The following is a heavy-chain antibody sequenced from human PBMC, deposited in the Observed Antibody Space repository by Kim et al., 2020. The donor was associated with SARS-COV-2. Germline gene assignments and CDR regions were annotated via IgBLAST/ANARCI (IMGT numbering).Heavy chain of an antibody. Sequence: SETLSLTCAVSGGSISSGGYSWSWIRQPPGKGLEWIGYIYHSGSTYYNPSLKSRVTISVDRSKNQFSLKLRSVTAADTAVYYCARASYYYGSGSAITYY. J-gene: IGHJ6*03. CDR3: ARASYYYGSGSAITYY. CDR1: GGSISSGGYS. D-gene: IGHD3-10*01. CDR2: IYHSGST. V-gene: IGHV4-30-2*01.